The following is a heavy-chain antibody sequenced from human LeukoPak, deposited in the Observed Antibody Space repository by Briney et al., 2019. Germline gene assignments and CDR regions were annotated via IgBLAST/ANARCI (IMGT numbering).Heavy chain of an antibody. J-gene: IGHJ6*02. Sequence: GGSLRLSCAASGFTFSDFYMRWIRQAPGKGLEWISYISSSGDTIYYGDSVKGRFTISRDNAKNSLYLQMNSLRAEDTAVYYCARGDKDFYYGMDVWGQGTTVTVSS. V-gene: IGHV3-11*01. CDR3: ARGDKDFYYGMDV. CDR1: GFTFSDFY. CDR2: ISSSGDTI. D-gene: IGHD2-15*01.